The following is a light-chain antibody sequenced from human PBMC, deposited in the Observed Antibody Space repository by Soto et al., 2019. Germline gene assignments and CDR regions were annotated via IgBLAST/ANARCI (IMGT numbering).Light chain of an antibody. V-gene: IGKV3-20*01. CDR1: QSVSSSY. CDR2: CAS. CDR3: KQYGRSPLT. J-gene: IGKJ4*02. Sequence: EIVLTQSPGTLSLSPGERATLSCRASQSVSSSYLAWYQQKPGQAPRLLIYCASSRATGIPDRFSGSGSGTDFTRTISRLELEEFAVYYCKQYGRSPLTFGGGTKVEIK.